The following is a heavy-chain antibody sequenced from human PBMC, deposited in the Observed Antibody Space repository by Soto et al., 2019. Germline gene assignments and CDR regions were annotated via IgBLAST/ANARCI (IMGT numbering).Heavy chain of an antibody. CDR1: GGTFSSYA. D-gene: IGHD3-22*01. Sequence: XVKVSCKASGGTFSSYAISWVRHAPGQGLEWMGGIIPIFGTANYAQKFQGRVTITADESTSTAYMELSSLRSQDTAVYYCARLVPYYYDSSGDAFDIWGQGTMVTVSS. CDR3: ARLVPYYYDSSGDAFDI. J-gene: IGHJ3*02. CDR2: IIPIFGTA. V-gene: IGHV1-69*13.